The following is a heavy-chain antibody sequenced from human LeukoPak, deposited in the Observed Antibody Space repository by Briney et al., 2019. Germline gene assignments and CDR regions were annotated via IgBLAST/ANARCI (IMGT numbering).Heavy chain of an antibody. D-gene: IGHD4-17*01. V-gene: IGHV3-64*01. CDR2: ISSNGGST. CDR3: ARADYGDYSAMDV. J-gene: IGHJ6*04. Sequence: PGGSLRLSCAASGFTFSSYAMHWVRQAPGKGLEYVSAISSNGGSTYYANSVKGRFTISRDNSKNTLYLQMGSLRAEDMAVYYCARADYGDYSAMDVWGKGTTVTVSS. CDR1: GFTFSSYA.